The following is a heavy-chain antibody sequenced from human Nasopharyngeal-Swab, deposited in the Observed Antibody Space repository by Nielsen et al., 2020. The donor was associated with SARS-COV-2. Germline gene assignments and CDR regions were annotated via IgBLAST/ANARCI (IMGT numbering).Heavy chain of an antibody. CDR3: ATGTGTTRYYGMDV. Sequence: ASVKVSCKVSGYTLTELSMHWVRQAPGKGLEWMGGFDPEDGETIYAQKFQGRVTMTEDTSTDTAYMELSSLRSEDTAVYYCATGTGTTRYYGMDVWGQGTTVTVSS. J-gene: IGHJ6*02. V-gene: IGHV1-24*01. CDR1: GYTLTELS. D-gene: IGHD1-7*01. CDR2: FDPEDGET.